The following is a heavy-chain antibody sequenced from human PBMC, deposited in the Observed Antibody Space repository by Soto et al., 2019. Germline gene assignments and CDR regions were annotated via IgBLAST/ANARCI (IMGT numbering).Heavy chain of an antibody. CDR2: ISAYNGNT. J-gene: IGHJ4*02. Sequence: ASVKVSCKASGYTFTSYGISWVRQAPGQGLEWMGWISAYNGNTNYAQKLQGRVTITTDTSTSTAYMELSSLRSEDTAVYYCARDVPDYYDSSNLFDYWGQGTLVTVSS. V-gene: IGHV1-18*01. CDR3: ARDVPDYYDSSNLFDY. D-gene: IGHD3-22*01. CDR1: GYTFTSYG.